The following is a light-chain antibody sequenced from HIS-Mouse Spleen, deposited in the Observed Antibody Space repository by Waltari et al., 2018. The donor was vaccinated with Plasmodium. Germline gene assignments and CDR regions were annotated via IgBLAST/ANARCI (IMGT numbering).Light chain of an antibody. CDR1: QSVSSSY. CDR2: GAS. J-gene: IGKJ1*01. Sequence: EIVLTQSPGTLSLSQGERATLSCRASQSVSSSYLAWYQQKPGQAPRLLIYGASSRATGIPARFSGSGSGTDFTLTISSLEPEDFAVYYCQQYGSSPWTFGQGTKVEIK. V-gene: IGKV3-20*01. CDR3: QQYGSSPWT.